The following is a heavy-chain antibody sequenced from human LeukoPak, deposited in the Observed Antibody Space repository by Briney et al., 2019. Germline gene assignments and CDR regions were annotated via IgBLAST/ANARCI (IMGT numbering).Heavy chain of an antibody. J-gene: IGHJ4*02. CDR2: ISYDGSNK. CDR3: ANLITMVRGVSFDY. Sequence: GGSLRLSCAASGFTFSSYAMHWVRQAPGKGLEWVAVISYDGSNKYYADSVKSRFTISRDNSKNTLYLQMNSLRAEDTAVYYCANLITMVRGVSFDYWGQGTLVTVSS. D-gene: IGHD3-10*01. V-gene: IGHV3-30*04. CDR1: GFTFSSYA.